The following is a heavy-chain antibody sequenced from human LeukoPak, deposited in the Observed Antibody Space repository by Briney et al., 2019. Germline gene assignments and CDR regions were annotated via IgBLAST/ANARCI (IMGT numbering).Heavy chain of an antibody. CDR2: LYTSGST. CDR1: GGSISSGSYY. D-gene: IGHD2-2*01. J-gene: IGHJ5*02. Sequence: PSETLSLTCTVSGGSISSGSYYWCWIRQPAGKGLEWIGRLYTSGSTNYNPSLKSRVTISVDTSKNQFSLKLSSVTAADTAVYYCARGSGYCSSTSCPSVWFDPWGQGTLVTVSS. V-gene: IGHV4-61*02. CDR3: ARGSGYCSSTSCPSVWFDP.